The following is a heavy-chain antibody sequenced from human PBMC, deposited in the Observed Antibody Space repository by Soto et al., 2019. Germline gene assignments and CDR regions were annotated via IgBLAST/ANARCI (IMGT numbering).Heavy chain of an antibody. Sequence: PSETLSLTCTVSGGSISSSNYYWGWIRQPPGKGLEWIGSIYYSVSTFYNPSLKSRVTISVDTSKNQFSLKLNSVTAADTAVYYCARPPTANLDASEIWGQGTLVTVSS. CDR3: ARPPTANLDASEI. D-gene: IGHD2-8*01. CDR2: IYYSVST. CDR1: GGSISSSNYY. J-gene: IGHJ3*02. V-gene: IGHV4-39*01.